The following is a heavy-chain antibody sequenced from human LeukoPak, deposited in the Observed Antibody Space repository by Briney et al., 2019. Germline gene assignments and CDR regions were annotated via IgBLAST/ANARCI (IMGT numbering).Heavy chain of an antibody. CDR3: ARPTDEFRIDL. D-gene: IGHD4-11*01. Sequence: GGSLRLSWAASGFTFNNYWMNWVRQAPGKGPELVANISPDGGEKKYVDSLKGGFTISRDNAKNSVFMQMNSLRDEETGVYFCARPTDEFRIDLWGQGTLVTVSS. CDR1: GFTFNNYW. J-gene: IGHJ5*02. V-gene: IGHV3-7*01. CDR2: ISPDGGEK.